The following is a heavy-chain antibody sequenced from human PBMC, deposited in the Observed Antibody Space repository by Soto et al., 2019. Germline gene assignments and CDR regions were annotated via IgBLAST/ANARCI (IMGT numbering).Heavy chain of an antibody. CDR1: GFTFSSYA. Sequence: EVQLLESGGGLVQPGGSLRLSCAASGFTFSSYALSWVRQAPGKGLECVSAITGSGDTTYYADSVKGRFTVSRDNSKNTLSLEINGLSAEDTALYFCAKGLGRGSYAASDSWGQGPLLTFSS. D-gene: IGHD1-26*01. V-gene: IGHV3-23*01. CDR2: ITGSGDTT. J-gene: IGHJ5*01. CDR3: AKGLGRGSYAASDS.